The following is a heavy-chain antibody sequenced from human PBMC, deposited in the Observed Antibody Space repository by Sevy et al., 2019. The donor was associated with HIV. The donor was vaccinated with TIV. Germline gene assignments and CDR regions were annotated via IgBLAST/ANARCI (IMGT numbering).Heavy chain of an antibody. V-gene: IGHV3-7*01. CDR2: IQPDGGEK. CDR1: GFTFSSHW. CDR3: ARDTGGIGMDV. Sequence: GGSLRLSCAASGFTFSSHWRSWFRQAPGKGLGGVANIQPDGGEKYNVESVKGRFPISRDNAKNSLSLQVNSLRAEDTAVYYCARDTGGIGMDVWGQGTTVTVSS. D-gene: IGHD6-13*01. J-gene: IGHJ6*02.